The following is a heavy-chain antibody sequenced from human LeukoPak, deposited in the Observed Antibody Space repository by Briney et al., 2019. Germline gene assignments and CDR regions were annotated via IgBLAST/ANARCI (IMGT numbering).Heavy chain of an antibody. CDR3: ARFDSSGYQYYFDY. CDR2: INHSGST. Sequence: KPSETLSLPCAVYGGSFSGYYWSWIPHPPGKGLEWIGEINHSGSTNYNPSLKSRVTISVDTSKNQFSLKLSSVTAADTAVYYCARFDSSGYQYYFDYWGQGTLVTVSS. V-gene: IGHV4-34*01. J-gene: IGHJ4*02. D-gene: IGHD3-22*01. CDR1: GGSFSGYY.